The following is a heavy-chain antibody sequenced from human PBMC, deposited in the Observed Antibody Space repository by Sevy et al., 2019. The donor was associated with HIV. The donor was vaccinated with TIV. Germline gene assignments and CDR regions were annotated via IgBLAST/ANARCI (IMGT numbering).Heavy chain of an antibody. CDR3: ATHASDYDSTGYLERDAFDI. Sequence: GGSLRLSCADSGFTFSNYAMAWVRQAPGKGLEWVSAISVSGDFTYYADSVRGRFTVSRDNSKNTLYLQMNSLRAEDTAVYYCATHASDYDSTGYLERDAFDIWGQGTMVTVSS. J-gene: IGHJ3*02. CDR1: GFTFSNYA. V-gene: IGHV3-23*01. CDR2: ISVSGDFT. D-gene: IGHD3-22*01.